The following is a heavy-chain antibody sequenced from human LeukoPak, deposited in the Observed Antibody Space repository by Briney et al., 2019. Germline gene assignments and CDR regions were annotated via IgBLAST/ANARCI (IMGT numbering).Heavy chain of an antibody. D-gene: IGHD3-16*01. CDR3: ARVDVAMITGDFDY. V-gene: IGHV1-8*02. Sequence: GASVKVSCKASGYTFTSYHITWVRQSTGQGLEWIGWMDPSSGDAGFAPKFQGRVTMTRDTSISTAYMEVSKLRFEDTAVYYCARVDVAMITGDFDYWGQGTRVIVSS. J-gene: IGHJ4*02. CDR1: GYTFTSYH. CDR2: MDPSSGDA.